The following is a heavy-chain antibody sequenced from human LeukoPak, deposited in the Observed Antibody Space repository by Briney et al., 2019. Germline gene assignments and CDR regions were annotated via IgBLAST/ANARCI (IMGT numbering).Heavy chain of an antibody. J-gene: IGHJ4*02. CDR3: AREEAGTYGFQY. D-gene: IGHD3-10*01. CDR2: AYYRSQWYN. CDR1: GDSVSSNSGA. V-gene: IGHV6-1*01. Sequence: SQTLSLTCAIFGDSVSSNSGAWNWIRQSPSRGLEWLGGAYYRSQWYNDYAFSVKGRIAINADTSKNHFSLQLNSVTPEDTAVYYCAREEAGTYGFQYWGQGTLVTVSS.